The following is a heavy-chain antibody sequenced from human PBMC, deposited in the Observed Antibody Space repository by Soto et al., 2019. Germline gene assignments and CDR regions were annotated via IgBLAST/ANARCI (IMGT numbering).Heavy chain of an antibody. V-gene: IGHV4-31*03. Sequence: QVQLQESGPGLVKPSQTLSLTCTVSGGSISSCDYYWSWIRQHPGKGLEWIGYIYYSGSTYYNPSLKSRVTISVDTSKNQFSLKLSSVTAADTAVYYCARENDSSGYSNWFDPWGQGTLVTVSS. J-gene: IGHJ5*02. CDR3: ARENDSSGYSNWFDP. CDR2: IYYSGST. D-gene: IGHD3-22*01. CDR1: GGSISSCDYY.